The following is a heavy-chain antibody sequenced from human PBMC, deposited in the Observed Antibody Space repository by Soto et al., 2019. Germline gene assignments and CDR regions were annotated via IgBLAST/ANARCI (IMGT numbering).Heavy chain of an antibody. CDR3: AMEYCSSTSCYRDY. CDR1: GGTFSSYT. V-gene: IGHV1-69*02. J-gene: IGHJ4*02. CDR2: IIPILGIA. D-gene: IGHD2-2*02. Sequence: QVQLVQTGAEVKKXGXSVKVSCKAPGGTFSSYTISWGRQAPGQGLEWMGRIIPILGIANYAQKFQGRVTITADKSTSTAYMELSSLRSEDTAVYYCAMEYCSSTSCYRDYWGQGTLVTVSS.